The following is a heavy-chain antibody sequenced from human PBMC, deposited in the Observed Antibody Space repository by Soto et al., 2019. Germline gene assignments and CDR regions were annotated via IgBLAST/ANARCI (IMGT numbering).Heavy chain of an antibody. CDR1: GGSIRNSSYL. CDR2: VSHIGST. D-gene: IGHD6-19*01. V-gene: IGHV4-39*01. CDR3: SRIAVSGPRTGFDY. Sequence: SETLSLTCIFSGGSIRNSSYLLGWVRQPPGKGLQWIGSVSHIGSTNYNPSLKSRLTISVGTSKTQSSLRLDSVTAADTAVYYCSRIAVSGPRTGFDYWGQGILVTVSS. J-gene: IGHJ4*02.